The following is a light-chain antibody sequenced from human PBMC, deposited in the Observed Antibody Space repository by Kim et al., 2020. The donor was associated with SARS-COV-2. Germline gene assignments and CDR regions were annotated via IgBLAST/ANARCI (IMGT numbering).Light chain of an antibody. Sequence: DIVMTQTPLFSPVTLGEPTTISCRSSQSLVNNNGNTYLSWLQQRQGQPPRVLIYNIFNRFSGVPERFSGSGAGTDFTLKISRVQAEDVGVYYCKQTKEFPVTFGGGTKVDIK. V-gene: IGKV2-24*01. CDR3: KQTKEFPVT. CDR1: QSLVNNNGNTY. J-gene: IGKJ4*01. CDR2: NIF.